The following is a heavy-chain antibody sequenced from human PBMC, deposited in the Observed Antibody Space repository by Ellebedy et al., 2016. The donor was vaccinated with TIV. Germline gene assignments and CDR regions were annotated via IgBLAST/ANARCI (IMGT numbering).Heavy chain of an antibody. V-gene: IGHV1-8*01. J-gene: IGHJ4*02. CDR3: AREGPLAGDY. Sequence: ASVKVSXXASGYTFTSYDINWVRQATGQGLEWMGWVDPHSGKTGYAQKFQGRVTMTRNTSISTAYMELSSLRSEDTAVYYCAREGPLAGDYWGQGTLVTVSS. D-gene: IGHD6-6*01. CDR1: GYTFTSYD. CDR2: VDPHSGKT.